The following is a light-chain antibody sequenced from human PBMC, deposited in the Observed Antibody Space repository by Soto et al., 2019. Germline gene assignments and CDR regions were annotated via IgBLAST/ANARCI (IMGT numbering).Light chain of an antibody. Sequence: EIVMTQSPATLSVSPGERATLSCRASQSVSSNLAWYQQKPGQAPRLLISDASTRATGVPARFSGSGSGTEFTLTISSLQSEDFAVYYCQQYYNWPPLTFGGGTKVEIK. V-gene: IGKV3-15*01. CDR3: QQYYNWPPLT. CDR2: DAS. J-gene: IGKJ4*01. CDR1: QSVSSN.